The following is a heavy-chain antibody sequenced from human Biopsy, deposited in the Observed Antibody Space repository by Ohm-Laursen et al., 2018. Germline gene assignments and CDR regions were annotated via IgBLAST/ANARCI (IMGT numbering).Heavy chain of an antibody. CDR3: ARRDTKSLLR. Sequence: ESLKISCKGSGYIFTTYWIAWVRQMPGKGLELMGVIYPGDSDTTYSPSFQDQVTISADKSTAYLQWSSLKASDTAMYYCARRDTKSLLRWGQGTLVTVSS. CDR1: GYIFTTYW. J-gene: IGHJ4*02. D-gene: IGHD5-12*01. V-gene: IGHV5-51*01. CDR2: IYPGDSDT.